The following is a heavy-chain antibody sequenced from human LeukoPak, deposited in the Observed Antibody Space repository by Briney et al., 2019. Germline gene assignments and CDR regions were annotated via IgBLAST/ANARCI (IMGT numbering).Heavy chain of an antibody. J-gene: IGHJ5*02. V-gene: IGHV4-34*01. D-gene: IGHD6-6*01. Sequence: SETLSLTCAVYGGSFSGYYWSWIRQPPGKGLEWIGEINHSGSTNYNPSLKSRVTISVDTSKNQFSLKLSSVTAADTAVYYCARGNGIEARQNWFDPWGQGTLVTVSS. CDR1: GGSFSGYY. CDR3: ARGNGIEARQNWFDP. CDR2: INHSGST.